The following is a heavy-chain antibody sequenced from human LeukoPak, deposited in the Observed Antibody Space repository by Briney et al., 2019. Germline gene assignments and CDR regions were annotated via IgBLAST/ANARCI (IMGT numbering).Heavy chain of an antibody. CDR2: ISGSGGST. Sequence: GGSLRLSCAASGFTFSSYAMSWVRQAPGKGLEWVSAISGSGGSTYYADSVKGRFTISRDNSKNTLYLQMDSLRAEDTAVYYCAKSDHGFWYFDLWGRGTLVTVSS. CDR3: AKSDHGFWYFDL. CDR1: GFTFSSYA. J-gene: IGHJ2*01. V-gene: IGHV3-23*01. D-gene: IGHD1-14*01.